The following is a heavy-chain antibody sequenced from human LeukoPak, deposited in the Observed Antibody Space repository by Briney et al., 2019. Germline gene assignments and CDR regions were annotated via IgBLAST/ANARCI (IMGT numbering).Heavy chain of an antibody. CDR1: GFTFNNYG. Sequence: GGSLRLSCAASGFTFNNYGMHWVRQAPGKGLEWVAFIRYNGNNQYYADSVKGRFTISRDNSKNTLYLQMNSLKGDDTAVYYCAKDSVFYYIDVWGKGTTVIISS. CDR2: IRYNGNNQ. CDR3: AKDSVFYYIDV. D-gene: IGHD3-10*01. J-gene: IGHJ6*03. V-gene: IGHV3-30*02.